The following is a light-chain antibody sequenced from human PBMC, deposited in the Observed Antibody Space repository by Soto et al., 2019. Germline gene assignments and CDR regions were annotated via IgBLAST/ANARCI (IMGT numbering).Light chain of an antibody. CDR2: GAS. Sequence: IPMTQSPSSLSASVGDRVTITCRASQTINIYLNWYYQKAGKAPELLIYGASSLQSGVPSRFSGSGSGTDFALTISSLQPEDYATYYCQQYYTAPTFGQGTKLEI. CDR1: QTINIY. J-gene: IGKJ2*01. CDR3: QQYYTAPT. V-gene: IGKV1-39*01.